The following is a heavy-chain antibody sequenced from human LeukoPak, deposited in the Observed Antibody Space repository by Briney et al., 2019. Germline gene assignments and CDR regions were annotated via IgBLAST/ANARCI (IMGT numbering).Heavy chain of an antibody. J-gene: IGHJ4*02. CDR3: ARGPPYIVVVTAIGFFDS. CDR2: INHSGST. Sequence: SETLSLTCTVSGGSVSSGSYYWSWIRQPPGKGLEWIGEINHSGSTNYNPSLKSRVTISVDTSKNQFSLKLSSVTAADTAVYYCARGPPYIVVVTAIGFFDSWGQGTLVTVSS. V-gene: IGHV4-39*07. CDR1: GGSVSSGSYY. D-gene: IGHD2-21*02.